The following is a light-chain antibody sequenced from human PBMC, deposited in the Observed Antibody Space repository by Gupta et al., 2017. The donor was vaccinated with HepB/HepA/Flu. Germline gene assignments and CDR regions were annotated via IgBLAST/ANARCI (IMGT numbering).Light chain of an antibody. CDR1: QRVTRSY. CDR3: QHEDTSPWT. CDR2: DAS. Sequence: EIVLTQSPGTLSLSPGERATLSCSASQRVTRSYLAWFQQKSGQAPRLLIYDASSRAAGIPDRFSGSGFGTEFTLTIDKREPEDLAVYSCQHEDTSPWTFGQGTKVEIK. J-gene: IGKJ1*01. V-gene: IGKV3-20*01.